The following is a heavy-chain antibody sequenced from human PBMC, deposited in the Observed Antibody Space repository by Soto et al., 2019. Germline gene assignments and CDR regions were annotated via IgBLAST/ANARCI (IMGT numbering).Heavy chain of an antibody. CDR2: ISYDGSNK. Sequence: QVQLVESGGGVVQPGRSLRLSCAASGFTFSSYGMHWVRQAPGKGLEWVAVISYDGSNKYYADSVKGRFTISRDNSKNTLYLKMNSLRAEDTAVYYCAKDHCGGDCYYYWYFDLWGRGTLVTVSS. V-gene: IGHV3-30*18. J-gene: IGHJ2*01. CDR1: GFTFSSYG. D-gene: IGHD2-21*02. CDR3: AKDHCGGDCYYYWYFDL.